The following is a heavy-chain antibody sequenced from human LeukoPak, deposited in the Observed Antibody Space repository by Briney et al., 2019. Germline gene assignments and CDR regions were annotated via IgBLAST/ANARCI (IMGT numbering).Heavy chain of an antibody. V-gene: IGHV3-48*01. Sequence: GGSLRLSCAASGFTFSSYSMNWVRQAPGKGLEWVSYISSGSGSIYYADSVKGRFTISRDNARNSLFLQMNSLRAEDTAVYYCAKDRVVSYSSSPDYWGQGALVTVSS. J-gene: IGHJ4*02. CDR3: AKDRVVSYSSSPDY. CDR2: ISSGSGSI. CDR1: GFTFSSYS. D-gene: IGHD6-13*01.